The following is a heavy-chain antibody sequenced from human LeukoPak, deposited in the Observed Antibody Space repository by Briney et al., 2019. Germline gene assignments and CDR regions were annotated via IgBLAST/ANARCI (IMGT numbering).Heavy chain of an antibody. D-gene: IGHD3-16*01. CDR1: GGSITSYY. Sequence: SETLSLTCTVSGGSITSYYWSWVRQAPGKGLEWLGYIYYTGVTNYNPSLKSRVSISVDTSKSQFSLNLSSVTAADTAVYYCARGRVPGGDWGQGTLVAVSS. J-gene: IGHJ4*02. V-gene: IGHV4-59*01. CDR2: IYYTGVT. CDR3: ARGRVPGGD.